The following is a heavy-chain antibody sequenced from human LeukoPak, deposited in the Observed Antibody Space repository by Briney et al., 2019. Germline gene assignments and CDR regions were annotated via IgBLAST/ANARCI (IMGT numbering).Heavy chain of an antibody. Sequence: SETLSLTCTVSGGSISSYYWSWIRQPPGKGLEWIGYIYYSGSTNHNPSLKSRVTISVDTSKNQFSLKLSSVTAADTAVYYCARHEEVITTLLVWGQGTLVTVSS. CDR2: IYYSGST. CDR3: ARHEEVITTLLV. CDR1: GGSISSYY. D-gene: IGHD2-8*02. V-gene: IGHV4-59*08. J-gene: IGHJ4*02.